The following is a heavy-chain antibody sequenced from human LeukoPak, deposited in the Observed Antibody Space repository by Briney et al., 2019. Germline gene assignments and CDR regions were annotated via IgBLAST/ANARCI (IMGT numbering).Heavy chain of an antibody. CDR3: AELGITMIGGV. Sequence: GGSLRLSCAASGFTFSSYSMNWVRQAPGKGLEWVSSISRSSTYIYYADSVKGRFTISRDNAKNSLYLQMNSLRAEDTAVYYCAELGITMIGGVWGKGTTVTISS. CDR2: ISRSSTYI. CDR1: GFTFSSYS. D-gene: IGHD3-10*02. J-gene: IGHJ6*04. V-gene: IGHV3-21*01.